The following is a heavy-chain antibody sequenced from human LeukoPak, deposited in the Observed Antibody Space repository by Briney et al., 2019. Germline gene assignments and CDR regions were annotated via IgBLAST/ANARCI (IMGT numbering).Heavy chain of an antibody. CDR1: GFTFSSYG. Sequence: GGSLRLSCAASGFTFSSYGMHWVRQAPGKGLVWVAFIRYDGSDKYYGDSVKGQFTISRDNAKNSLYLQMNSLRAEDTAVYYCARDGVVLRFLEWFPSYYFDYWGQGTLVTVSS. J-gene: IGHJ4*02. CDR3: ARDGVVLRFLEWFPSYYFDY. V-gene: IGHV3-30*02. CDR2: IRYDGSDK. D-gene: IGHD3-3*01.